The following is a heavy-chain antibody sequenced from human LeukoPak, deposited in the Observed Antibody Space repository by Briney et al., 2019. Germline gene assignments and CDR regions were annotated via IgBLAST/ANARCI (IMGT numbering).Heavy chain of an antibody. CDR1: GYTFTAYY. CDR3: ARGGGYDSYPDY. CDR2: INPNSGGT. V-gene: IGHV1-2*02. Sequence: ASVKVSCKTSGYTFTAYYMHRVRQAPGQGLEWVGWINPNSGGTNYAQKFQGRVTMTGDTFFTAVYMEVSRLTSDDTAVYYCARGGGYDSYPDYWGQGTLVTVSS. D-gene: IGHD5-12*01. J-gene: IGHJ4*02.